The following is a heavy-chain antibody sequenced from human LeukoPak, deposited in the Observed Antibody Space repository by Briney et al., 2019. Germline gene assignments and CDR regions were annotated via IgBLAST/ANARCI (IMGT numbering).Heavy chain of an antibody. CDR1: GGTFSDYA. Sequence: GASVKVSCKASGGTFSDYALNWVRQAPGHGLEWMGVFIPILGTANSTQNFQGRVTITADISTNTAYMELSSLRSEDTAVYFCVGIPVFGVVLHQEPVWGKGTTVTVSS. V-gene: IGHV1-69*10. CDR3: VGIPVFGVVLHQEPV. J-gene: IGHJ6*04. CDR2: FIPILGTA. D-gene: IGHD3-3*01.